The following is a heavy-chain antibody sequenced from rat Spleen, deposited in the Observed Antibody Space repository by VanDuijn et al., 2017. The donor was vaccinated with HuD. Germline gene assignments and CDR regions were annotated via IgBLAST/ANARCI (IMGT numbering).Heavy chain of an antibody. Sequence: QVQLKESGPGLVQPSQTLSLTCTVSGFSLTSNSVHWVRQPPGKGLEWMGGIWGDGSTDYNSALKSRLSISRDTSKSQVFLKMNSLQTDDTAIYFCTTGSYWGQGVMVTVSS. V-gene: IGHV2-1*01. CDR1: GFSLTSNS. CDR3: TTGSY. CDR2: IWGDGST. J-gene: IGHJ2*01. D-gene: IGHD5-1*01.